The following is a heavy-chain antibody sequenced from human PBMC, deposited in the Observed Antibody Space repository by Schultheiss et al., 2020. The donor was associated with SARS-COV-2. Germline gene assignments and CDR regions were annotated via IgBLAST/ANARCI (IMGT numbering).Heavy chain of an antibody. CDR2: INPSGGST. CDR3: ARDLNPHYSSSWYGGFDY. J-gene: IGHJ4*02. V-gene: IGHV1-46*01. Sequence: ASVKVSCKASGYTFTSYDINWVRQATGQGLEWMGIINPSGGSTSYAQKFQGRVTMTRDTSTSTVYMELSSLRSEDTAVYYCARDLNPHYSSSWYGGFDYWGQGTLVTVSS. D-gene: IGHD6-13*01. CDR1: GYTFTSYD.